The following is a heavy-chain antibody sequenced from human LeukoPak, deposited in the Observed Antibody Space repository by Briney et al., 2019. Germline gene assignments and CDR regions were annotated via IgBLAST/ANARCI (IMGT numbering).Heavy chain of an antibody. Sequence: SQTLSLTCTVSGGSITSGSYYWRWIRQPAGKGLEWIGRSYTSGNTNYNPSLKSRVTISVDTAKNQFSLKLSSVTAADTAVYYCARAIYYYDSSGYSRRYFQHWGQGTLVTVSS. CDR2: SYTSGNT. D-gene: IGHD3-22*01. CDR3: ARAIYYYDSSGYSRRYFQH. V-gene: IGHV4-61*02. J-gene: IGHJ1*01. CDR1: GGSITSGSYY.